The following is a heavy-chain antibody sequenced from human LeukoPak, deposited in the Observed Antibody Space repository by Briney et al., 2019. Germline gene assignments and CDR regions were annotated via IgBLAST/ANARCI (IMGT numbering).Heavy chain of an antibody. D-gene: IGHD2-2*01. Sequence: SETLSLTCTVSGGSISSSSYYWGWIRQPPGKGLEWIGSIYYSGSTYYNPSLKSRVTISVDTSKNQFSLKLTSVTAADTAVYYCATQRGYQLLSFDYYYHYMDVWGKGTTVTVSS. CDR1: GGSISSSSYY. CDR3: ATQRGYQLLSFDYYYHYMDV. V-gene: IGHV4-39*01. CDR2: IYYSGST. J-gene: IGHJ6*03.